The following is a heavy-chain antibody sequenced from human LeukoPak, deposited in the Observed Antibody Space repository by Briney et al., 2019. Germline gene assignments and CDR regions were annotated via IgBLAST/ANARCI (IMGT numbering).Heavy chain of an antibody. D-gene: IGHD3-16*01. CDR2: ISSSSSYI. V-gene: IGHV3-21*01. CDR3: ARVWGIIADDAFDI. CDR1: GFTFSSYS. J-gene: IGHJ3*02. Sequence: GGSLRLSCAASGFTFSSYSMNWVRQAPGKGLEWVSSISSSSSYIYYADSVKGRFTISRDNAKNSLYLQMNSLRAEDTAVYYCARVWGIIADDAFDIWGQGTMVTVSS.